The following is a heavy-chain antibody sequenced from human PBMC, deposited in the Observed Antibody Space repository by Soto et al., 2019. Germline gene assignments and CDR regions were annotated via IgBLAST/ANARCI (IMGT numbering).Heavy chain of an antibody. CDR3: ARSDSSGFPIDY. CDR1: GGSISSGDYY. V-gene: IGHV4-30-4*01. CDR2: IYYSGST. Sequence: ASETLSLTCTVSGGSISSGDYYWSWIRQPPGKGLEWIGYIYYSGSTNYNPSLKSRVTISVDTSKNQFSLKLSSVTAADTAVYYCARSDSSGFPIDYWGQGTLVTVSS. D-gene: IGHD3-22*01. J-gene: IGHJ4*02.